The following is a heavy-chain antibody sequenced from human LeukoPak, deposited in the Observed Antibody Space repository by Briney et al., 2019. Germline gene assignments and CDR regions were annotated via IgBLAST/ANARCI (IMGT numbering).Heavy chain of an antibody. J-gene: IGHJ3*02. CDR1: GFTVSSNY. Sequence: GGSLRLSCAASGFTVSSNYMSWVRQAPGKGLEWVSVIYSGGSTYYADSVKGRFTISRDNSKNTLYLQMNSLRAEDTAVYYCAKSPSLQAFDIWGQGTMVTVSS. V-gene: IGHV3-66*01. CDR3: AKSPSLQAFDI. CDR2: IYSGGST.